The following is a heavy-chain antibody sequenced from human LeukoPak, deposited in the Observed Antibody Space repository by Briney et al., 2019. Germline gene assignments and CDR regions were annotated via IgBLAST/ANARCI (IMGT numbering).Heavy chain of an antibody. D-gene: IGHD5-18*01. J-gene: IGHJ4*02. V-gene: IGHV4-39*07. CDR1: GGSIGSDNYY. CDR2: IFYTGTT. Sequence: SETLSLTCTVSGGSIGSDNYYWDWIRQPPGKGLEFIAGIFYTGTTYYNPSLKSRVTISVDTSKNQFSLKLSSVTAADTAVYYCARAISGYSYGPIDYWGQGTLVTVSS. CDR3: ARAISGYSYGPIDY.